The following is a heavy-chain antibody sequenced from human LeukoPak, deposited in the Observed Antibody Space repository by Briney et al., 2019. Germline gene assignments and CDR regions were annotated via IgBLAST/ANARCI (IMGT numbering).Heavy chain of an antibody. V-gene: IGHV3-23*01. CDR1: GFTFSSYA. CDR2: ISGSGGST. CDR3: AKHGSGSYAIYYFDY. D-gene: IGHD3-10*01. Sequence: GGSLRLSCAASGFTFSSYAMSWVRHSPGKGLEWVSGISGSGGSTYYADSVKGRFTISRDSYKNTVYMQMNSLSAEDTAVYYCAKHGSGSYAIYYFDYWGQGTLVTVSS. J-gene: IGHJ4*02.